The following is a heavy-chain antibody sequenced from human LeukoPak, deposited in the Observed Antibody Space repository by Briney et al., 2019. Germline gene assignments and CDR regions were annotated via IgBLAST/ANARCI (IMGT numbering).Heavy chain of an antibody. D-gene: IGHD1/OR15-1a*01. CDR1: GGSISSYY. Sequence: SETLSLTCTVSGGSISSYYWSWIRQPAGKGLEWIGRIYTSGSTNYNPSLKSRVTISVDTSKNQFSLKLSSVTAADTAVYYCARRARGKQGSDAFDIWGQGTMVTVSS. V-gene: IGHV4-4*07. CDR2: IYTSGST. J-gene: IGHJ3*02. CDR3: ARRARGKQGSDAFDI.